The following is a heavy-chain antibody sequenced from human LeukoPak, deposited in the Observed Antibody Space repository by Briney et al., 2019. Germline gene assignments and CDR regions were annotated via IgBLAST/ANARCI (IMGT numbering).Heavy chain of an antibody. CDR1: GFSLSTSGVG. J-gene: IGHJ6*02. V-gene: IGHV2-5*02. D-gene: IGHD3-16*02. CDR2: IYGDDIK. Sequence: SGPTLVNPTQTLTLTCTFSGFSLSTSGVGVAWIRQPPGKALEWLALIYGDDIKRYSSSLKSRLTITKDTSKNQVVLTMTNMDPVDTATYYCAHDSPGNYGFDVWGQGTTVTVSS. CDR3: AHDSPGNYGFDV.